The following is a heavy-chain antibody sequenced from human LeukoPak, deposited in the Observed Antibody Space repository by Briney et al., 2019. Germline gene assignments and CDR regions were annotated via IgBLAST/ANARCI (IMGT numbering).Heavy chain of an antibody. D-gene: IGHD5-18*01. CDR2: IYPGDSDT. J-gene: IGHJ4*02. CDR3: ARQLSIGTWIQLSLGY. CDR1: GYSFTSYW. Sequence: SGESLKISCKGSGYSFTSYWIGWVRQMPGKGLEWMGIIYPGDSDTRYSPSFQGQVTISADKSISTAYLQWSSLKASDTAMYYCARQLSIGTWIQLSLGYWGQGTLVTASS. V-gene: IGHV5-51*01.